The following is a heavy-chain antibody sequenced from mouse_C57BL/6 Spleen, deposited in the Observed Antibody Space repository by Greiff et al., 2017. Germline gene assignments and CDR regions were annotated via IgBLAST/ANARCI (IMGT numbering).Heavy chain of an antibody. CDR1: GYTFTSYW. D-gene: IGHD1-1*01. V-gene: IGHV1-52*01. CDR3: ATVVATPYAMDY. Sequence: VQLQESGAELVRPGSSVKLSCKASGYTFTSYWMHWVKQRPIQGLEWIGNIDPSDSETHYNQQFKDKATLTVDKSSSTAYMQLSSLTSEDSAVYYCATVVATPYAMDYWGQGTSGTVSS. CDR2: IDPSDSET. J-gene: IGHJ4*01.